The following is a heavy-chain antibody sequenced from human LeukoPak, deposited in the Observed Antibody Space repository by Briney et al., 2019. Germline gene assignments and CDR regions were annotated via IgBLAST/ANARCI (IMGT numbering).Heavy chain of an antibody. CDR1: GFTFGNHA. J-gene: IGHJ5*02. CDR3: AKEPGYSSGWLNWFDP. V-gene: IGHV3-23*01. D-gene: IGHD6-19*01. CDR2: ISGSGGST. Sequence: GGSLRLSCAASGFTFGNHAMSWVRQAPGKGLEWVSAISGSGGSTYYADSVKGRFTISRDNSKNTLYLQMNSLRAEDTAVYYCAKEPGYSSGWLNWFDPWGQGTLVTVSS.